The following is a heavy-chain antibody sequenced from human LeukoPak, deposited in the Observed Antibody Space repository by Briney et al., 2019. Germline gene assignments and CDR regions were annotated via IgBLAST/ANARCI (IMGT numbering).Heavy chain of an antibody. CDR3: AELGITMIGGV. CDR1: GFTFSSYE. CDR2: ISSSGSII. J-gene: IGHJ6*04. D-gene: IGHD3-10*02. V-gene: IGHV3-48*03. Sequence: GGSLRLSCAASGFTFSSYEMNWVRQAPGKGLEWISYISSSGSIILYADSVKGRFTISRDNAKNLVYLEMNSLRAEDTAVYYCAELGITMIGGVWGKGTTVTISS.